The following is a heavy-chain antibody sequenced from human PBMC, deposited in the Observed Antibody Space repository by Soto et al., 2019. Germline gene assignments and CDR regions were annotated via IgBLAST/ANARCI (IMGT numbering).Heavy chain of an antibody. CDR2: IYYSGST. Sequence: SETLSLTCSVSGGSISSSSYYWVFIRQPPGKGLEWIGSIYYSGSTYYNPSLKSRVTISVDTSKNQFSLKLSSVTAADTAVYYCARWYDFWSGYFPWFEPWGQGTLVTVSS. CDR3: ARWYDFWSGYFPWFEP. D-gene: IGHD3-3*01. CDR1: GGSISSSSYY. J-gene: IGHJ5*02. V-gene: IGHV4-39*01.